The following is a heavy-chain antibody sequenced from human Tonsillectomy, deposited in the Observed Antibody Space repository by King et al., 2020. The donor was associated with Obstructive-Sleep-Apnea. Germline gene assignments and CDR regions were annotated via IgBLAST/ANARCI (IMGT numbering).Heavy chain of an antibody. CDR2: IYYSGST. CDR1: GGSISSGDYY. V-gene: IGHV4-30-4*01. Sequence: QLQESGPGLVKPSQTLSLTCTVSGGSISSGDYYWTWIRQPPGKGLEWIGYIYYSGSTYYNPSLKSRVTISVATSNNQFSLKLSSVTAADTAVYYCARVDYYGSGSYYSPDYWGQGTLVTVSS. D-gene: IGHD3-10*01. CDR3: ARVDYYGSGSYYSPDY. J-gene: IGHJ4*02.